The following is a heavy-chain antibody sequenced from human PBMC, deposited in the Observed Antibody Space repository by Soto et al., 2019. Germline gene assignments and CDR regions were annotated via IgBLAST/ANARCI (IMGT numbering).Heavy chain of an antibody. CDR3: ARALGYSSTSRLDL. CDR1: GYTFTTYD. CDR2: MYPDTGNT. J-gene: IGHJ4*02. Sequence: QVQLVQSGAEVEKPGASVKVSCKASGYTFTTYDFNWVRQAPGHGLEWMGWMYPDTGNTGYAQKFQGRVTMTRDTSISTAFMALSGLTAEDTAVYYCARALGYSSTSRLDLWGQGTLVTVSS. V-gene: IGHV1-8*01. D-gene: IGHD6-19*01.